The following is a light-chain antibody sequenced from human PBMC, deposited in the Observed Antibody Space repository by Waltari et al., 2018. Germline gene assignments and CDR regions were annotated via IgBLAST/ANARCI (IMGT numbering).Light chain of an antibody. V-gene: IGKV3-11*01. CDR2: DAS. Sequence: DIVLPQSPATLSLSPGVRATLTCRASKSVSSYLAWYQQKPGQAPRLLIYDASSRATGIPARFSGSGSGTDFTLTISSLEPEDFAVYYCQQRSSWPRTFGQGTKVEI. CDR1: KSVSSY. CDR3: QQRSSWPRT. J-gene: IGKJ1*01.